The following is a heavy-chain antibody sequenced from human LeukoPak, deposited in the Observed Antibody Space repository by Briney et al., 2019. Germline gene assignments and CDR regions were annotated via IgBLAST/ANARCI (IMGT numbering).Heavy chain of an antibody. Sequence: SETLSLTCTVSGGSISSYYWNWIRQPPGKGLEWIGYINYIRTTDYNPSLKSRVTISLDTSKNRFSLKLSSVTAADTAMYYCARSYSSSDHYYYYGMDVWGQGTTVSVSS. D-gene: IGHD6-13*01. J-gene: IGHJ6*02. CDR1: GGSISSYY. V-gene: IGHV4-59*08. CDR2: INYIRTT. CDR3: ARSYSSSDHYYYYGMDV.